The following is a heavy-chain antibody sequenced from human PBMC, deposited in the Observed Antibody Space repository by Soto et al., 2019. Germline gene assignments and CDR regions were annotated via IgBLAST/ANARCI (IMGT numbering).Heavy chain of an antibody. J-gene: IGHJ6*02. CDR2: INPNNGGT. V-gene: IGHV1-46*01. Sequence: QVQLVQPGAEVMKPGASVKISCKASGFTSTRYSVHWVRQAPGQGPEWMGRINPNNGGTNYAPECPGRVTMTRDPSTTIVYMGLSSLRSEDTAVYSCDSRVTADFHVWGQGTAVTVS. D-gene: IGHD3-16*02. CDR3: DSRVTADFHV. CDR1: GFTSTRYS.